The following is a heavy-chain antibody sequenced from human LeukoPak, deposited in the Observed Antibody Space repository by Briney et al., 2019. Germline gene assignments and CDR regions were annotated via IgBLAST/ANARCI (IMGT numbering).Heavy chain of an antibody. CDR3: ARARPARQYSGYPYYYYMDV. V-gene: IGHV1-69*13. Sequence: GASVKVSRKASGGTFSSYAISWVRQAPGQGLEWMGGIIPIFGTANYAQKFQGRVTITADESTSTAYMELSSLRSEDTAVYYCARARPARQYSGYPYYYYMDVWGKGTTVTVSS. D-gene: IGHD5-12*01. CDR1: GGTFSSYA. J-gene: IGHJ6*03. CDR2: IIPIFGTA.